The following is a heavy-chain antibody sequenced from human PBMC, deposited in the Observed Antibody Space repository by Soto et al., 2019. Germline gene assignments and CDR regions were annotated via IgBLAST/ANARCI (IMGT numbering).Heavy chain of an antibody. D-gene: IGHD6-13*01. CDR2: IWYDGSNK. CDR1: GFTFSSYG. CDR3: ARGGAAAGTFYYYGMDV. Sequence: PGGSLRLSCAASGFTFSSYGMHWVRQAPGKGLEWVAVIWYDGSNKYYADSVKGRFTISRDNSKNTLYLQMNSLRVEDTAVYYCARGGAAAGTFYYYGMDVWGQGTTVTVSS. J-gene: IGHJ6*02. V-gene: IGHV3-33*01.